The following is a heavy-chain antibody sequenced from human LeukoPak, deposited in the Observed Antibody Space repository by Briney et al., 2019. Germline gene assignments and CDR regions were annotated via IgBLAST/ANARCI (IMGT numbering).Heavy chain of an antibody. V-gene: IGHV4-61*02. CDR1: GYSISSGSYY. CDR2: IHTTGST. J-gene: IGHJ3*02. Sequence: PSETLSLTCAVSGYSISSGSYYWSWIRQPAGKGLEFIGRIHTTGSTNYSPSLKSRVTISVDTSKNQFSLKLSSVTAADTAVYYCARDTAYDILTGYYNVGAFDIWGQGTMVTVSS. CDR3: ARDTAYDILTGYYNVGAFDI. D-gene: IGHD3-9*01.